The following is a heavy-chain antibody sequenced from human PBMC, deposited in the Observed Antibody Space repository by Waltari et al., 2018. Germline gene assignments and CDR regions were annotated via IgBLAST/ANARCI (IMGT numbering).Heavy chain of an antibody. J-gene: IGHJ4*02. CDR1: GFTFCSYS. Sequence: EVQLVESGGGLVQPGGSLRLSCAASGFTFCSYSMNWVRQAPGKGLEWVSYISSSSSTIYYADSVKGRFTISRDNAKNSLYLQMNSLRAEDTAVYYCAVIVGASVDYWGQGTLVTVSS. CDR2: ISSSSSTI. D-gene: IGHD1-26*01. CDR3: AVIVGASVDY. V-gene: IGHV3-48*01.